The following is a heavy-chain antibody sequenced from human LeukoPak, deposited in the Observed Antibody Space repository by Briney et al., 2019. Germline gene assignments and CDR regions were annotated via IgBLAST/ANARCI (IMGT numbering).Heavy chain of an antibody. CDR1: GFTFSEYA. CDR2: ISSSGSTI. J-gene: IGHJ4*02. D-gene: IGHD3-10*01. Sequence: GRSLRLSCAASGFTFSEYAMHWVRQAPGKGLEWVSYISSSGSTIYYADSVKGRFTISRDNAKNSLYLQMNSLRAEDTAVYYCARDHTYYYGSGSFLWGQGTLDTVSS. CDR3: ARDHTYYYGSGSFL. V-gene: IGHV3-11*01.